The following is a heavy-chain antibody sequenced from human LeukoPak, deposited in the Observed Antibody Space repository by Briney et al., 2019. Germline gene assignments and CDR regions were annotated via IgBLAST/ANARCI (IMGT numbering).Heavy chain of an antibody. Sequence: GGSLRLSCAAPGFTFSSYGMHWVRQAPGKGLEWVAFIRYDGSNKYYADSVKGRFTISRDNSKNTLYLQMNSLRAEDTAVYYCAKDLRIQLWGGYWGQGTLVTVSS. J-gene: IGHJ4*02. V-gene: IGHV3-30*02. D-gene: IGHD5-18*01. CDR3: AKDLRIQLWGGY. CDR2: IRYDGSNK. CDR1: GFTFSSYG.